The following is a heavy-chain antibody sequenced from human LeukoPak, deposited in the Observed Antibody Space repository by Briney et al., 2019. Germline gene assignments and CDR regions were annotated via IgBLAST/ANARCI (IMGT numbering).Heavy chain of an antibody. Sequence: GGSLRLSCAASGFTFTTYAFHWVRQAPGKGLEYVSAISNNGEDTYYADSVKGRFTISRDNSKNTLYLQMGSLRAEDMAVYYCVRGGGVVAGTYDYWGQGTLVTVSS. CDR3: VRGGGVVAGTYDY. CDR1: GFTFTTYA. D-gene: IGHD6-19*01. V-gene: IGHV3-64*02. CDR2: ISNNGEDT. J-gene: IGHJ4*02.